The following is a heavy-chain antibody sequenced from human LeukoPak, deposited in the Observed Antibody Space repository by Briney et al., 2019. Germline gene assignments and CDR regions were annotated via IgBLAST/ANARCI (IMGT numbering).Heavy chain of an antibody. D-gene: IGHD3-9*01. CDR2: INAGNGNT. Sequence: ASVKVSCKASGYTFTSYAMHWVRQAPGQRLEWMGWINAGNGNTKSSQKFQGRVTITRHTSASTAYMELSSLRSEDTAVYYCARDDYDILTGYFRGMDVWGKGTTVTVSS. J-gene: IGHJ6*04. CDR1: GYTFTSYA. V-gene: IGHV1-3*01. CDR3: ARDDYDILTGYFRGMDV.